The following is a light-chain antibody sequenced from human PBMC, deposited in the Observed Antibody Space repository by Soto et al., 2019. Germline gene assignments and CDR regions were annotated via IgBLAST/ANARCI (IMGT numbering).Light chain of an antibody. CDR1: QSINNY. J-gene: IGKJ1*01. V-gene: IGKV1-39*01. Sequence: DIQMTQSPSSLSASVGDRVTITCRSSQSINNYLNWYQQRPGKAPKVIMYDASTLQSGVPTRFSGSGSGTDFTLTISSLQPEDFATYYCQQGFSAPPWTFGQGTKVAI. CDR2: DAS. CDR3: QQGFSAPPWT.